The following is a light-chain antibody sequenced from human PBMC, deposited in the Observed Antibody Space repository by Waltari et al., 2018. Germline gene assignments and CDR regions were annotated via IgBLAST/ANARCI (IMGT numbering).Light chain of an antibody. J-gene: IGLJ2*01. Sequence: QSALPQPASVSGSPGQSITISRTGTSSDVGGYNYVSWYQQHPGKAPKLMIYEVSNRPSGVSNRFSGSKSGNTASLTISGLQAEDEADYYCSSYTSSSTVVFGGGTKLTVL. CDR2: EVS. CDR1: SSDVGGYNY. V-gene: IGLV2-14*01. CDR3: SSYTSSSTVV.